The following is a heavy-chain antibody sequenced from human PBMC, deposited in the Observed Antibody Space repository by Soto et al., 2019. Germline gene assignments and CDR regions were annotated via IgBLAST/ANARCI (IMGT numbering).Heavy chain of an antibody. CDR2: MNPNSGNT. J-gene: IGHJ6*02. Sequence: ASVKVSCKASGYTFTSYDINWVRQATGQGLEWMGWMNPNSGNTGYAQKFQGRVTMTRSTSISTAYMELSSLRSEDTAVYYCARGVTTPRGYGMDVWGQGTTVTVSS. CDR1: GYTFTSYD. CDR3: ARGVTTPRGYGMDV. D-gene: IGHD4-17*01. V-gene: IGHV1-8*01.